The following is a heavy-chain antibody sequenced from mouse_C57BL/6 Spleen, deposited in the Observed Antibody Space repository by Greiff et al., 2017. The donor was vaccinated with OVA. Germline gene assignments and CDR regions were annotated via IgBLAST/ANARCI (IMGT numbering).Heavy chain of an antibody. CDR1: GYTFTSYW. V-gene: IGHV1-55*01. CDR3: ARERYYDYDGAWFAY. D-gene: IGHD2-4*01. CDR2: IYPGSGST. Sequence: QVQLQQPGAELVKPGASVKMSCKASGYTFTSYWITWVKQRPGQGLEWIGDIYPGSGSTNYNEKFKSKATLTVDTSSSTAYMQLSSLTSEDSAVYYCARERYYDYDGAWFAYWGQGTLVTVSA. J-gene: IGHJ3*01.